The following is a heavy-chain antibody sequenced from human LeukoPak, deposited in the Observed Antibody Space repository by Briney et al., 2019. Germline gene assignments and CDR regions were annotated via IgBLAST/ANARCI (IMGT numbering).Heavy chain of an antibody. J-gene: IGHJ4*02. Sequence: GGSLRLSCAASGFTFSSYAMHWVRQAPGKGLEWVAVISYDGSNKYYADSVKGRFTISRDNSKNTLYLQMNSLRAEDTAVYYCARALPHWVGSGSTDYWGQGTLVTVSS. CDR3: ARALPHWVGSGSTDY. D-gene: IGHD3-10*01. CDR2: ISYDGSNK. V-gene: IGHV3-30-3*01. CDR1: GFTFSSYA.